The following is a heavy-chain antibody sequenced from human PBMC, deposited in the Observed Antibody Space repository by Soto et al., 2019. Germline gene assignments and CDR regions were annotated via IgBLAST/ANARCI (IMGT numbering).Heavy chain of an antibody. CDR3: ARDSVEGALDL. V-gene: IGHV4-59*01. CDR2: IHYSGST. Sequence: SQTLSLTCSVSGGSISTYYWSWIRQPPGKGLEWIGYIHYSGSTNYNPSLKSRVTTSVDTSKNQFSLKLSSVTAADMAVYYCARDSVEGALDLWGQGTMVTVSS. J-gene: IGHJ3*01. D-gene: IGHD2-21*01. CDR1: GGSISTYY.